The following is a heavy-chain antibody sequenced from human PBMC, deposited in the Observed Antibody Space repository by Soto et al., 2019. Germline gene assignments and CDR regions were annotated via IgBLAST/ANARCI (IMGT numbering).Heavy chain of an antibody. Sequence: EVQLVESGGGLVKPGGSLRLSCAASGFTFSSYSMNWVRQAPGKGLEWVSSISSSSSYIYYADSVKGRFTISRDNAKNSLYLQMNSLRAEDTAVYYCARDRGAADGYCSGGSCYSDAFDIWGQGTMVTVSS. CDR2: ISSSSSYI. CDR1: GFTFSSYS. CDR3: ARDRGAADGYCSGGSCYSDAFDI. J-gene: IGHJ3*02. D-gene: IGHD2-15*01. V-gene: IGHV3-21*01.